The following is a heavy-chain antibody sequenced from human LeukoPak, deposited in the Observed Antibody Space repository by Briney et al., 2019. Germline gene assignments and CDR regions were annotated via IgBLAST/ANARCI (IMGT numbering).Heavy chain of an antibody. Sequence: SETLSLTCTVSGASISSYYWSWIRQPPGKGLEWIGNIYYSGSTNYNPSLKSRVTISVDTSKNQFSLKLSSVTAADTAVYYCARDPGFPTVGYNFHFDYWGQGTLVTVSA. D-gene: IGHD5-24*01. CDR2: IYYSGST. J-gene: IGHJ4*02. CDR1: GASISSYY. CDR3: ARDPGFPTVGYNFHFDY. V-gene: IGHV4-59*01.